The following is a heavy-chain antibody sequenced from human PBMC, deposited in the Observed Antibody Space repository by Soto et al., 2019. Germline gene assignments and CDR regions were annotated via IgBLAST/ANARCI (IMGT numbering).Heavy chain of an antibody. CDR3: ARHTSYHFRSGYVLFDP. V-gene: IGHV4-61*03. J-gene: IGHJ5*02. CDR2: IYYSGST. Sequence: TSETLSLTCTVSGGSVSRGSHYWSWIRQPPGKGLEWIGNIYYSGSTKYNPSLKSRVTISVDRPRKHLSLNIWSVTTADTALYYCARHTSYHFRSGYVLFDPWAQGTLVTVSS. CDR1: GGSVSRGSHY. D-gene: IGHD3-3*01.